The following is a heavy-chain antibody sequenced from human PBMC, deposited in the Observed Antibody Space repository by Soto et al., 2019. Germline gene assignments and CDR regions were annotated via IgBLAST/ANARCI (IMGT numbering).Heavy chain of an antibody. CDR3: AREPFELEYEGGIWYSYSVLDF. D-gene: IGHD1-20*01. Sequence: WAYHSPGKKLEWMGWINAGNGNTKYSQKFQGRVTITRDTSASTAYMELSSLRSEDTAVYYCAREPFELEYEGGIWYSYSVLDFWVKGSTVTVSS. CDR2: INAGNGNT. J-gene: IGHJ6*01. V-gene: IGHV1-3*01.